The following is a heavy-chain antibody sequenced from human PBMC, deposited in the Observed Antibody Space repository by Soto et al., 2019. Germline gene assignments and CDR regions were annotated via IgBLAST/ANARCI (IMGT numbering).Heavy chain of an antibody. Sequence: QVQHVQSGAEVKKPGASVKVSCKASGYTFTSYAIHWVRQAPGQGPEWMGWINAGNGNTKYSQKFQGRVTITRDTSASTAYMEVIGLRFEDTAVYYCARGSEPAYSSWYVNGDYWGQGTLVTVSS. V-gene: IGHV1-3*01. CDR2: INAGNGNT. CDR3: ARGSEPAYSSWYVNGDY. J-gene: IGHJ4*02. CDR1: GYTFTSYA. D-gene: IGHD6-13*01.